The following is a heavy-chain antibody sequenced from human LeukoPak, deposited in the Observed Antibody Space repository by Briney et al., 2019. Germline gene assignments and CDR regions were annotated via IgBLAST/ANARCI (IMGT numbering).Heavy chain of an antibody. V-gene: IGHV4-34*01. J-gene: IGHJ4*02. CDR2: INHSGST. CDR1: GGSFTSYY. Sequence: SETLSLTCTVSGGSFTSYYWSWIRQPPGKGLEWIGEINHSGSTNYNPSLKSRVTISVDTSKNQFSLKLSSVTAADTAVYYCARGESSGWRHPVYWGQGTLVTVSS. D-gene: IGHD6-19*01. CDR3: ARGESSGWRHPVY.